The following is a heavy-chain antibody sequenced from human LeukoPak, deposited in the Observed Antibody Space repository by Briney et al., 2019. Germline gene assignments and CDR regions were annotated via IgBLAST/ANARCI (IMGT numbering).Heavy chain of an antibody. V-gene: IGHV3-66*01. D-gene: IGHD3-22*01. J-gene: IGHJ4*02. CDR3: ARAKKTYYYDSSGSRAYYFDY. CDR2: IYSGGST. CDR1: GFTFSSYG. Sequence: GGSLRLSCAASGFTFSSYGMHWVRQAPGKGLEWVSVIYSGGSTYYADSVKGRFTISRDNSKNTLYLQMNSLRAEDTAVYYCARAKKTYYYDSSGSRAYYFDYWGQGTLVTVSS.